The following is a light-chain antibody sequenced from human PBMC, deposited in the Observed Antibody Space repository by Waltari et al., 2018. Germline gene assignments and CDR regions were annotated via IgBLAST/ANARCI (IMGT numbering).Light chain of an antibody. V-gene: IGLV2-14*03. CDR3: SSYTTGRTVVI. Sequence: QSALPKPASVSGPPGQSLTLYCTGTNVALGASTYDSSHQLNSGQTPKLVIYDVSNRPSGVSDRFSGSKSANTASLTISDLQAEDDNDYYCSSYTTGRTVVIFGGGTKLTVL. CDR1: NVALGASTY. J-gene: IGLJ2*01. CDR2: DVS.